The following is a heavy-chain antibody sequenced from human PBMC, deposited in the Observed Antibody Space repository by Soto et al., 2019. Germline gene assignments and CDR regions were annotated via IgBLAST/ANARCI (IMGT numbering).Heavy chain of an antibody. Sequence: GGSLRLSCAASGFTFSSYAMHWVRQAPGKGLEWVAVISYDGSNKYYADSVKGRFTTSRDNSKNTLYLQMNSLRAEGTAVYYCARYIVVVTATYAFDIWGQGTMVTVS. CDR1: GFTFSSYA. CDR2: ISYDGSNK. CDR3: ARYIVVVTATYAFDI. J-gene: IGHJ3*02. V-gene: IGHV3-30-3*01. D-gene: IGHD2-21*02.